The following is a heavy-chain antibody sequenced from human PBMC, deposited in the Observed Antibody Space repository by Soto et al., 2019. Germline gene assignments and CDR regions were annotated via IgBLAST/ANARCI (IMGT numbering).Heavy chain of an antibody. CDR3: ARYDILTGCLDR. CDR1: GGSISSGDYY. Sequence: SSETLSLTCTVSGGSISSGDYYWSWIRQPPGKGLEWIGYIYYSGSTYYNPSLKSRVTISVDTSKNQFSLKLSSVTAADTAVYYCARYDILTGCLDRWGQGTLVTVS. CDR2: IYYSGST. D-gene: IGHD3-9*01. V-gene: IGHV4-30-4*01. J-gene: IGHJ5*02.